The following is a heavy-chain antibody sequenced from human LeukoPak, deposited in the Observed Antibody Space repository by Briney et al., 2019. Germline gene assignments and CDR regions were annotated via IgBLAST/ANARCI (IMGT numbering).Heavy chain of an antibody. V-gene: IGHV3-7*01. Sequence: SGGSLRLSCAAPGFTFSSYWMSWVRQAPGKGLEWVANIKQDGSEKYYVDSVKGRFTISRDNAKNSLYLQMNSLRAEDTAVYYCARAGYDFWSGYWDLDYWGQGTLVTVSS. CDR2: IKQDGSEK. CDR3: ARAGYDFWSGYWDLDY. J-gene: IGHJ4*02. D-gene: IGHD3-3*01. CDR1: GFTFSSYW.